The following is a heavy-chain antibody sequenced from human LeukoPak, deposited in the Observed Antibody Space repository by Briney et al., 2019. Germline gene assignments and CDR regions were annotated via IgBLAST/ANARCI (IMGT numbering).Heavy chain of an antibody. CDR3: AREGYCSGGSCYLAY. J-gene: IGHJ4*02. CDR1: GGSISSYY. V-gene: IGHV4-59*01. CDR2: IYYSGST. D-gene: IGHD2-15*01. Sequence: SETLSLTCTVSGGSISSYYWSWIRQPPGKGLEWIGYIYYSGSTNYNPSLKSRVTISVDTSKNQFSLKLSSVTAADTAVYYCAREGYCSGGSCYLAYWGQGTLVTVSS.